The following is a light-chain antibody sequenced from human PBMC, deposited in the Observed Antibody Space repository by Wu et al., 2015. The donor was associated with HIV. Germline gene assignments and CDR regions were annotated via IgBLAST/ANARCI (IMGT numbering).Light chain of an antibody. Sequence: EIVMTQFPATLSVSPGERATLSCRASQNISSSLAWYQQKRGQAPRLLIYGASNRATGVAARFTGSGSVTKFTLTITSMQSEDFAVYYCQQYNNWITFGQGTRLEIK. J-gene: IGKJ5*01. CDR3: QQYNNWIT. CDR2: GAS. CDR1: QNISSS. V-gene: IGKV3-15*01.